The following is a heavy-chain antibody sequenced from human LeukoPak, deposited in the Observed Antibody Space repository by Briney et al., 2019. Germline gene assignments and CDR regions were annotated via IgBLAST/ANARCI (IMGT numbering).Heavy chain of an antibody. CDR3: ARDWVTRGDNWFDP. D-gene: IGHD4-11*01. V-gene: IGHV4-34*01. J-gene: IGHJ5*02. CDR2: INHSGST. Sequence: PSETLSLTCAVYGGSFSGYYWSWIRQPPGKGLEWIGEINHSGSTNYNPSLKSRVTISVDTSKNQFSLKLSSVTAADTAVYYCARDWVTRGDNWFDPWGQGTLVTVSS. CDR1: GGSFSGYY.